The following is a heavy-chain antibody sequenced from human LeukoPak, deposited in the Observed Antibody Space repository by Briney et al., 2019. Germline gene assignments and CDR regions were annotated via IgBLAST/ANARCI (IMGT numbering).Heavy chain of an antibody. V-gene: IGHV4-39*01. CDR2: IYYSGST. CDR3: ARVVGDGYNIDY. D-gene: IGHD5-24*01. CDR1: GGSISSSSYY. Sequence: SETLSLTCTVSGGSISSSSYYWGWIRQPPGKGLEWIGSIYYSGSTYYNPSLKSRVTISVDTSKNQFSLKLSSVTAADTVVYYCARVVGDGYNIDYWGQGTLVTVSS. J-gene: IGHJ4*02.